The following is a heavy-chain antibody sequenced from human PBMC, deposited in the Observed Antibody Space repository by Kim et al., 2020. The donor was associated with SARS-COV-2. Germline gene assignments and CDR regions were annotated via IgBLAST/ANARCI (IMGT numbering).Heavy chain of an antibody. Sequence: RTKYSADPVGGLFIASRDNSKNTLYLQRNSLSPEDTAVYYCVREVNAFDIWGQGTMVTVSS. CDR2: RTK. D-gene: IGHD2-21*01. CDR3: VREVNAFDI. V-gene: IGHV3-30*01. J-gene: IGHJ3*02.